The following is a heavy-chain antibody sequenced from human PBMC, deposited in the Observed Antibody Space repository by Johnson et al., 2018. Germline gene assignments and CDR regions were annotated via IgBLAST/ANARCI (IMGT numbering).Heavy chain of an antibody. CDR3: TRGDLSYSGMDV. CDR2: LGSAGDT. CDR1: GFSFSKYD. Sequence: VQLVQSGGGLVQPGGSLRLSCSASGFSFSKYDMHWVRQRTGKGLEWVSALGSAGDTYYPNSVKGRFTISRENAKNSLFLQMNSLTAGDTAVYYCTRGDLSYSGMDVWGQGTTVTVSS. V-gene: IGHV3-13*01. J-gene: IGHJ6*02. D-gene: IGHD2-21*01.